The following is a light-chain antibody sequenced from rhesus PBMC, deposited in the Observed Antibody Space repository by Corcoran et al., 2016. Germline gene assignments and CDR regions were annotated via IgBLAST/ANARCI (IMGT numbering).Light chain of an antibody. J-gene: IGKJ2*01. CDR2: GAS. V-gene: IGKV1S12*01. Sequence: DIQMTQSPSALSVSVGDRATISCRASQNIHTTLAWYQQKPGKAPRLLIFGASTLQTGIPSRFSGSGSGTDFTLTISSLQSEDFATYYFQHYYSTPYSFGQGTKVEIK. CDR1: QNIHTT. CDR3: QHYYSTPYS.